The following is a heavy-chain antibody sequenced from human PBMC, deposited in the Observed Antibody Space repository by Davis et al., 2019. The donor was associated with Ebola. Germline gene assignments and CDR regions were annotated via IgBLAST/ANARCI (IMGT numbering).Heavy chain of an antibody. J-gene: IGHJ6*02. D-gene: IGHD2-21*01. CDR3: ARDRVLWGVMDV. CDR2: IIPIFGTA. V-gene: IGHV1-69*13. Sequence: SVKVSCKASGGTFSSYAISWVRQAPGQGLEWMGGIIPIFGTANYAQKFQGRVTITADESTSTAYMELSSLRSEDTAVYYCARDRVLWGVMDVWGQGTTVTVSS. CDR1: GGTFSSYA.